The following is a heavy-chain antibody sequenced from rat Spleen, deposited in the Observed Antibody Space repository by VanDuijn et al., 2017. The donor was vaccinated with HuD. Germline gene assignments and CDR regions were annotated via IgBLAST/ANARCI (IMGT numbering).Heavy chain of an antibody. D-gene: IGHD2-5*01. V-gene: IGHV5-29*01. CDR3: VRQGYLRDWYFDF. J-gene: IGHJ1*01. CDR1: GFTFSDYY. CDR2: ISYDGSTT. Sequence: EVQLVESDGGLVQPGRSLKLSCATSGFTFSDYYMAWVRQAPTKGLDWVATISYDGSTTYYRDSVKGRFTISRDTGKTTLYLEMDSLRSKDMATYYCVRQGYLRDWYFDFWGPGTMVTVSS.